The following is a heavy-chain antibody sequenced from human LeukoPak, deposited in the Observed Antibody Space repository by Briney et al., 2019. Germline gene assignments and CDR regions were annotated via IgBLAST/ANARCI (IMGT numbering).Heavy chain of an antibody. Sequence: LGEALRLSFAASGFTFGDYAMHWVRQVPGKGLEGVSLISGGGDSTYYADSVKGRFPISRDNSKNSLYLQMNSLGTEDTALYYCTKADSSGWYLSGDYWGQGTLVTVSS. CDR3: TKADSSGWYLSGDY. V-gene: IGHV3-43*02. CDR2: ISGGGDST. CDR1: GFTFGDYA. D-gene: IGHD6-19*01. J-gene: IGHJ4*02.